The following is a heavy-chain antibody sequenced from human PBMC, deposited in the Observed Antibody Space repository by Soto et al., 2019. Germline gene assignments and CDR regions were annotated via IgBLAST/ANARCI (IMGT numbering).Heavy chain of an antibody. J-gene: IGHJ5*01. V-gene: IGHV1-8*01. CDR2: MNPNSGNT. CDR1: GYTVTSYD. CDR3: ARGRVDWFDY. Sequence: QVQLVQSGAEVKKPGASVKVSCKPSGYTVTSYDINWVRQATGQGLARMGWMNPNSGNTGYAQKFQGRVTMTRNTAISTAYMELSSLRSEDTAVYYSARGRVDWFDYWCQGTLVTVYS.